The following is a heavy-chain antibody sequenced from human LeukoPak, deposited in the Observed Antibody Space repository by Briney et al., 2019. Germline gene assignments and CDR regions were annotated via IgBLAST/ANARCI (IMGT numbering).Heavy chain of an antibody. Sequence: ASVKVSCKASGYTFTGYYMHWVRQAPGQGLEWMGWINPNSGGTNYAQKFQGRVTMTRDTSISTAYMELSRLRSDDTAVYYCARAYDFWSGYSPESDAFDIWGQGTMVTVSS. J-gene: IGHJ3*02. CDR2: INPNSGGT. CDR1: GYTFTGYY. D-gene: IGHD3-3*01. V-gene: IGHV1-2*02. CDR3: ARAYDFWSGYSPESDAFDI.